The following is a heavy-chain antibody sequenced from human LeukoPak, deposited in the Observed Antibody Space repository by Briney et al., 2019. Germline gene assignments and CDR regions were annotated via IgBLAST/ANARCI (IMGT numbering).Heavy chain of an antibody. CDR1: GYTFTGYY. Sequence: ASVKVSCKASGYTFTGYYIHWVRQAPGQGLEWMGWINPNSGGTNYAQKFQGRVTMTRDTSISTAYMELSRLRSDDTAVYYCAREGSLGYCSSTSCSGPFDPWGQGTLVTVSS. J-gene: IGHJ5*02. CDR3: AREGSLGYCSSTSCSGPFDP. V-gene: IGHV1-2*02. CDR2: INPNSGGT. D-gene: IGHD2-2*01.